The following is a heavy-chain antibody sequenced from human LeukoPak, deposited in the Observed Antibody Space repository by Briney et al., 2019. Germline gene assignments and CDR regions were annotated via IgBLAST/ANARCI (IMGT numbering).Heavy chain of an antibody. Sequence: SVKVSCKASGGTFSSYATSWVRQAPGQGLEWMGGIIPIFGTANYAQKFQGRVTITADESTSTAYMELSSLRSEDTAVYYCASPQATYYYDSSGPFDYWGQGTLVTVSS. J-gene: IGHJ4*02. CDR3: ASPQATYYYDSSGPFDY. CDR2: IIPIFGTA. D-gene: IGHD3-22*01. CDR1: GGTFSSYA. V-gene: IGHV1-69*13.